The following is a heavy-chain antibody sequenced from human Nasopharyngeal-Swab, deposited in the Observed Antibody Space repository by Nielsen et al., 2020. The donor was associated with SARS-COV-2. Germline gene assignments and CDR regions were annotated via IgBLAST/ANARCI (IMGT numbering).Heavy chain of an antibody. J-gene: IGHJ4*02. CDR2: IYYSVSA. CDR3: ARVGRVIDY. Sequence: WIRQPPGKGLEWIGNIYYSVSAYYNPSLKSRVTISVDTSKNQFSLNLISVTAADAAVYYCARVGRVIDYWGQGTLVTVSS. V-gene: IGHV4-39*07. D-gene: IGHD1-14*01.